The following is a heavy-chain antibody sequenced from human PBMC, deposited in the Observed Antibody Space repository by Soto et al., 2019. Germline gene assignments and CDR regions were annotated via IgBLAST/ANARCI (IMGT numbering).Heavy chain of an antibody. CDR1: GYSFTTYW. V-gene: IGHV5-51*01. J-gene: IGHJ4*01. Sequence: GESLKISCKGSGYSFTTYWIAWVRQMPGKGLEWVGIIYPGDSDTRYSPSFEGHVTISVDKSISTAFLQWNSLKASDDAIYYCARHSTSAPKDYWGQGTLVTVSS. CDR3: ARHSTSAPKDY. CDR2: IYPGDSDT. D-gene: IGHD3-10*01.